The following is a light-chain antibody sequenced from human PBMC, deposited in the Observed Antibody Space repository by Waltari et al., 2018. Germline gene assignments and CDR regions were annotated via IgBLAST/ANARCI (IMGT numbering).Light chain of an antibody. J-gene: IGKJ4*01. CDR3: QQSYSTRG. CDR2: AAS. V-gene: IGKV1-39*01. Sequence: DIQMTQSPSSLSASVGARVTITCRASQSISSYLNWYQQKPGKAPKLLIYAASSLQSGVPSRFSGSGSGTDFTLTISSLQPEDFATYYCQQSYSTRGFGGGTKVEIK. CDR1: QSISSY.